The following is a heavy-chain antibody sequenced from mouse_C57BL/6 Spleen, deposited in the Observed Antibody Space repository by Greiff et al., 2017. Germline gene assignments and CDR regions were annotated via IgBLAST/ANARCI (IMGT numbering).Heavy chain of an antibody. CDR3: TRGQLILAY. CDR2: IDPETGGT. D-gene: IGHD3-2*02. J-gene: IGHJ3*01. Sequence: QVQLKESGAELVRPGASVTLSCKASGYTFTDYEMHWVKQTPVHGLEWIGAIDPETGGTAYNQKFKGKAILTADKSSSTAYMELRSLTSEDSAVYYCTRGQLILAYWGQGTLVTVSA. CDR1: GYTFTDYE. V-gene: IGHV1-15*01.